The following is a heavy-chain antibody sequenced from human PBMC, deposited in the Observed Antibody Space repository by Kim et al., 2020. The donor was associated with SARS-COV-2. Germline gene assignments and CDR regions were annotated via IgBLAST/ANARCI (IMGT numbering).Heavy chain of an antibody. CDR3: ARGSTVTYYFDY. V-gene: IGHV1-69*13. J-gene: IGHJ4*02. CDR1: GGTFSSYA. CDR2: IIPIFGTA. D-gene: IGHD4-4*01. Sequence: SVKVSCKASGGTFSSYAISWVRQAPGQGLEWMGGIIPIFGTANYAQKFQGSVTITADESTSTAYMELSSLRSEDTAVYYCARGSTVTYYFDYWGQGTLVTVSS.